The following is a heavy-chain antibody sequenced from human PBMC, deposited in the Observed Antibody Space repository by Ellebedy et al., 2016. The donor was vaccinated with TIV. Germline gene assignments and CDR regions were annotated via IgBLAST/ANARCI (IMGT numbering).Heavy chain of an antibody. V-gene: IGHV4-59*12. CDR1: GDSIGSSY. J-gene: IGHJ4*02. Sequence: MPSETLSLTCSVSGDSIGSSYWNWIRQAPGKGLEWIGHIHYTGSTSYNPSLKSRVTISVDKSKNQFSLKLTSVTAADTAVYYCARGAGMVIMYFDCWGQGTLVTVSS. D-gene: IGHD3-3*01. CDR3: ARGAGMVIMYFDC. CDR2: IHYTGST.